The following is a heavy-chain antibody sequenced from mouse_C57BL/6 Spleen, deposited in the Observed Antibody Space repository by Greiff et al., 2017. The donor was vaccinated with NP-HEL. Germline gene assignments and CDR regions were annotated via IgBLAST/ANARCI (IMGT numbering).Heavy chain of an antibody. CDR2: ISYDGSN. D-gene: IGHD2-3*01. V-gene: IGHV3-6*01. Sequence: EVKLVESGPGLVKPSQSLSLTCSVTGYSITSGYYWNWIRQFPGNKLEWMGYISYDGSNNYNPSLKNRISITRDTSKNQFFLKLNSVTTEDTATYYCARGGDGYSFAYWGQGTLVTVSA. CDR1: GYSITSGYY. J-gene: IGHJ3*01. CDR3: ARGGDGYSFAY.